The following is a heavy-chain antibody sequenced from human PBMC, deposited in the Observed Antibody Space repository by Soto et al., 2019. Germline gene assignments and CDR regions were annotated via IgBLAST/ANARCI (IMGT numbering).Heavy chain of an antibody. CDR2: INPSGGST. D-gene: IGHD2-15*01. CDR3: ARAPRLVVVVADINYGMDV. Sequence: ASVKVSCKASGYTFTSYYMHWVRQAPGQGLEWMGIINPSGGSTSYAQKFQGRVTMTRDTSTSTVYMELSSLRSGDTAVYYCARAPRLVVVVADINYGMDVWGQGTTVTVSS. J-gene: IGHJ6*02. V-gene: IGHV1-46*01. CDR1: GYTFTSYY.